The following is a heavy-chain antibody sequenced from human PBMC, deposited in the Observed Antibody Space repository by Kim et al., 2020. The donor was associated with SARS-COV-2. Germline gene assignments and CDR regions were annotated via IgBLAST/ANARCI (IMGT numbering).Heavy chain of an antibody. J-gene: IGHJ6*03. D-gene: IGHD4-4*01. CDR3: ARGAQDSNYYYYYYMDV. Sequence: VKGRFTISRDNSKNTLYLKMNSLRAEDTAVYYCARGAQDSNYYYYYYMDVWGKGTTVTVSS. V-gene: IGHV3-66*01.